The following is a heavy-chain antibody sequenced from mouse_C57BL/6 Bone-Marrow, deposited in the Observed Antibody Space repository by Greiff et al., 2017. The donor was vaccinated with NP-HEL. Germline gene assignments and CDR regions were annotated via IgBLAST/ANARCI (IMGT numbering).Heavy chain of an antibody. CDR3: ARGDYDYVYWYFDV. Sequence: EVQRVESGGGLVKPGGSLKLSCAASGFTFSSYAMSWVRQTPEKRLEWVATISDGGSYTYYPDNVKGRFTISRDNAKNNLYLQMSHLKSEDTAMYYCARGDYDYVYWYFDVWGTGTTVTVSS. D-gene: IGHD2-4*01. J-gene: IGHJ1*03. V-gene: IGHV5-4*01. CDR2: ISDGGSYT. CDR1: GFTFSSYA.